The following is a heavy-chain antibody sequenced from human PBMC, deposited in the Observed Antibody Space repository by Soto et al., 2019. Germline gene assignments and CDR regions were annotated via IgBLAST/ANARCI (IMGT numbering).Heavy chain of an antibody. CDR1: GFTSSYYS. V-gene: IGHV3-48*02. J-gene: IGHJ4*02. Sequence: VSLRLSSAAYGFTSSYYSMHWVRQAPGKGLEGVPYISSSGSTIYYADSVKGRCTISRDDAKNSLYLQMNSLGDEDTGVEYAGLPSVPVGIHSCHYWCQGRRVTVS. CDR2: ISSSGSTI. D-gene: IGHD2-2*01. CDR3: GLPSVPVGIHSCHY.